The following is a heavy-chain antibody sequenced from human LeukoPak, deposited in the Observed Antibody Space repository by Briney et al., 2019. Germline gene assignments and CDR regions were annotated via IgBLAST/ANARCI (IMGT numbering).Heavy chain of an antibody. D-gene: IGHD5-24*01. CDR1: GFTFSSSG. V-gene: IGHV3-30*02. Sequence: QAGGSLRLSCAASGFTFSSSGMHWVRQAPGKGLEWVAFIRYDGNNKYYADSVKGRFTISRDNAKNSLYLQMNSLRAEDTAVYYCARARPRRDGYYDAFDIWGQGTMVTVSS. J-gene: IGHJ3*02. CDR2: IRYDGNNK. CDR3: ARARPRRDGYYDAFDI.